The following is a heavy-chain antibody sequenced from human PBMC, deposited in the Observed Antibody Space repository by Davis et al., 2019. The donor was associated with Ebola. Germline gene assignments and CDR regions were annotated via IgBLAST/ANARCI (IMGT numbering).Heavy chain of an antibody. CDR3: AHSPAAAGTFDP. V-gene: IGHV2-5*02. Sequence: SGPTLVKPTQTLTLTCTFSGFSLSASGVGVGWVRQPPGKALEWLALIYWDDGKRYSPSLKTRLTITKDTSKNQVVLTMTNMDPVDTATYYCAHSPAAAGTFDPWGQGTLVTVSS. D-gene: IGHD6-13*01. CDR2: IYWDDGK. CDR1: GFSLSASGVG. J-gene: IGHJ5*02.